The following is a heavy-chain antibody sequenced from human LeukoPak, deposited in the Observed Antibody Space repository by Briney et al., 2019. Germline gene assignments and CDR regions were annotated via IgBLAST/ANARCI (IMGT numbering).Heavy chain of an antibody. CDR2: INWNGGST. Sequence: GGSLRLSCAASGFTFDDYGMSWVRQAPGKGLEWVSGINWNGGSTGYADSVKGRFTISRDNAKNSLYLQMNSLRAEDTAVYYCVKYVPGSFVDSWDQGTLVTVSS. CDR1: GFTFDDYG. CDR3: VKYVPGSFVDS. D-gene: IGHD3-10*01. V-gene: IGHV3-20*04. J-gene: IGHJ4*02.